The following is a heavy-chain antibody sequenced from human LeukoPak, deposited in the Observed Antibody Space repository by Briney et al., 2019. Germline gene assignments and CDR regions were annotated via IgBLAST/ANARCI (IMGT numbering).Heavy chain of an antibody. Sequence: SETLSLTCTVSGYSISSGYYWGWIRQPPGKGLEWIASIYHSGSTYYNMSLKSRVTISVDTSKNQFSLKLSSVTAADTAVYYCARDGRIRFPVTNWFDPWGQGTLVTAPS. V-gene: IGHV4-38-2*02. CDR2: IYHSGST. J-gene: IGHJ5*02. D-gene: IGHD3-3*01. CDR3: ARDGRIRFPVTNWFDP. CDR1: GYSISSGYY.